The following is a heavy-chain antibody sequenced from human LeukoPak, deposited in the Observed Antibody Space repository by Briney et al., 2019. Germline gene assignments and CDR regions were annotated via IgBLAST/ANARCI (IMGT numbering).Heavy chain of an antibody. CDR1: GYTFTGYY. D-gene: IGHD3-3*01. Sequence: ASVKVSCKASGYTFTGYYMHWVRQAPGQGLEWMGWINPNSGGTNYAQKFQGRVTMTRDTSISTAYMELSRLRSDDTAVYYCARPYDFWSPTLDFDYWGQGTLVTVSS. CDR3: ARPYDFWSPTLDFDY. J-gene: IGHJ4*02. CDR2: INPNSGGT. V-gene: IGHV1-2*02.